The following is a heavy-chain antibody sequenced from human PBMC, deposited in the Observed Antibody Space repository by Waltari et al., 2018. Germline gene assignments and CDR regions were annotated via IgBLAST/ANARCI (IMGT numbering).Heavy chain of an antibody. V-gene: IGHV1-3*01. CDR3: ARTTHEIEDYAQY. CDR2: INAGTGKT. Sequence: QVQLVQSGAEVKKPGASVTVSCTASGYTFNDYVLHWVRQAPGQSLEWMGWINAGTGKTIYSQKFQGRVIITRDTSASTAYVELSSLASEDTAVYYCARTTHEIEDYAQYWGQGTLVTVSS. J-gene: IGHJ1*01. D-gene: IGHD2-2*01. CDR1: GYTFNDYV.